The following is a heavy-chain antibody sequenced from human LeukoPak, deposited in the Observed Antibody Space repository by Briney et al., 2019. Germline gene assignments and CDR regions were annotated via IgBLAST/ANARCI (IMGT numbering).Heavy chain of an antibody. J-gene: IGHJ4*02. D-gene: IGHD4-11*01. CDR3: ARPTNYSSFDY. Sequence: GESLKISCKSSGYSFSSYWIGWVRQRPGKGLEWMGIVYPGDSDTRDSPSFQGQVTISADKSINTAYLQWSSLKASDTAMYYCARPTNYSSFDYWGQGTLVTVSA. CDR1: GYSFSSYW. V-gene: IGHV5-51*01. CDR2: VYPGDSDT.